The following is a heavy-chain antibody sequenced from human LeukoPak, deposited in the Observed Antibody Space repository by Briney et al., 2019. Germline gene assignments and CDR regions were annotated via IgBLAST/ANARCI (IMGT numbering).Heavy chain of an antibody. CDR2: INEDGTGK. Sequence: GGSLRLSCAVSGFNFMWMSWVRLAPGKGLEWVANINEDGTGKYYVDSVKGRYTLSRDTAENSLYLQMNSLRAEDTAVYYCAKAQTIYHDFWSGYYFDYWGQGTLVTVSS. CDR1: GFNFMW. V-gene: IGHV3-7*03. D-gene: IGHD3-3*01. J-gene: IGHJ4*02. CDR3: AKAQTIYHDFWSGYYFDY.